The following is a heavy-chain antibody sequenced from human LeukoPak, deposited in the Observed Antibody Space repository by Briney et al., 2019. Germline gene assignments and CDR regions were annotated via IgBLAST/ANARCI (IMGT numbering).Heavy chain of an antibody. J-gene: IGHJ5*02. Sequence: PSETLSLTCTVSGGSISSYYWSWIRQPPGKGLEWIGYIYYSGSTNYNPSLKRRVTISVDTSKNQFSLKLSSVTAADTAVYYCARYIRSGRFPNWFDPWGQGTLVTVSS. V-gene: IGHV4-59*01. CDR1: GGSISSYY. CDR3: ARYIRSGRFPNWFDP. D-gene: IGHD3-10*01. CDR2: IYYSGST.